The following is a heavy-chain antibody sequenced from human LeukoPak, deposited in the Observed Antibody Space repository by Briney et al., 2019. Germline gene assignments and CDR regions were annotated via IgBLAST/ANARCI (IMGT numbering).Heavy chain of an antibody. CDR1: GFTFSSYA. Sequence: GGSLRLSCAASGFTFSSYAMSWVRQAPGKGLEWVSAISGSGGSTYYADSVKGRFTISRDNSKNTLYLQMNSLRAEDTAVYYCAKRALLGFGELYYFDYWGQGTLVTVSS. CDR3: AKRALLGFGELYYFDY. J-gene: IGHJ4*02. V-gene: IGHV3-23*01. D-gene: IGHD3-10*01. CDR2: ISGSGGST.